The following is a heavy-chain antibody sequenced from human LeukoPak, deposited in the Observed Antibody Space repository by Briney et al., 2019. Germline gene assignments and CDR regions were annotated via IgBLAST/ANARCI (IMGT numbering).Heavy chain of an antibody. CDR3: ARNLAAAGYYYYYYYMDV. V-gene: IGHV4-4*07. CDR2: IYTSGST. Sequence: SETLSLTCTVSGGSISSDYWSWIRQPAGKGLEWIGRIYTSGSTNYNPSLKSRVTMSVDTSKNQFSLKLSSVTAADTAVYYCARNLAAAGYYYYYYYMDVWGKGTTVTVSS. D-gene: IGHD6-13*01. CDR1: GGSISSDY. J-gene: IGHJ6*03.